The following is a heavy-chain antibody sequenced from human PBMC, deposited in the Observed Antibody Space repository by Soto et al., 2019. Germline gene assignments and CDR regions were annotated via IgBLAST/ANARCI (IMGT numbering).Heavy chain of an antibody. CDR1: GVTFGSYP. D-gene: IGHD6-13*01. J-gene: IGHJ4*02. V-gene: IGHV3-64*01. CDR2: ISTNGDST. CDR3: AREGMSRPRWVFDY. Sequence: EVQLVESGGGLVQPGGSPRLSCAASGVTFGSYPMHWVRQAPGKGLEYVSAISTNGDSTFYANSVKGRFTISRDNSKNTLYLQMGSLRAEDMGVYYCAREGMSRPRWVFDYWGQGTLVTASS.